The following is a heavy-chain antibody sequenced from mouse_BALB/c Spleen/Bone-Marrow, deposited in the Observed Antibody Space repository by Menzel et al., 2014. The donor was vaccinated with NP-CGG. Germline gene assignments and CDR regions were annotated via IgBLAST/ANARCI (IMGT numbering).Heavy chain of an antibody. V-gene: IGHV2-6-2*01. Sequence: VQLKESGPDLVAPSQSLSITCTVSGFSLTSYGVHWVRQPPGKGLEWLVVIWSDGSTTYNSALKSRLSISKDNSKSQVFLKMNSLQTDDTAMYYCARHRYDVGAMDYWGQGTSVTVSS. D-gene: IGHD2-12*01. J-gene: IGHJ4*01. CDR1: GFSLTSYG. CDR2: IWSDGST. CDR3: ARHRYDVGAMDY.